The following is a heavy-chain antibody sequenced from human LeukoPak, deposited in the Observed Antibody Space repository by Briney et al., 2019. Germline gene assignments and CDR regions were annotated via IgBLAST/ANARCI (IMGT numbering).Heavy chain of an antibody. Sequence: GESLKISCKGSGYSVTTYWIGWVCQMPGKGLEWTGIIYPGDSDTRYSPSFQGQVTISADKSISTAYLQWSSLKASDTAMYYCARRLTTDNMDVWGKGTSVTVSS. V-gene: IGHV5-51*01. D-gene: IGHD4-11*01. J-gene: IGHJ6*03. CDR2: IYPGDSDT. CDR3: ARRLTTDNMDV. CDR1: GYSVTTYW.